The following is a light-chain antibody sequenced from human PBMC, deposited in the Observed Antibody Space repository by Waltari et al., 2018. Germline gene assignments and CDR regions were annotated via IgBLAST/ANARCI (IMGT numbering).Light chain of an antibody. CDR2: RAS. Sequence: DIQMTQSPSPLYASVGDTVTITCRASQSISILLAWYQQKPGKAPKVLIYRASTLQSGVPSRFSGSGSGTDFTLTISSLQPEDFATYYCLQSSSSPRTFGQGTKVEIK. CDR3: LQSSSSPRT. V-gene: IGKV1-5*03. J-gene: IGKJ1*01. CDR1: QSISIL.